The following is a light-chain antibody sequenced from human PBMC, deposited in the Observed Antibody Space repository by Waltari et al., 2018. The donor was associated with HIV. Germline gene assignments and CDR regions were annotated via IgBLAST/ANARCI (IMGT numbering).Light chain of an antibody. V-gene: IGLV1-40*01. J-gene: IGLJ3*02. CDR3: QSYDSSLSGWV. CDR1: SSNIGAGYD. Sequence: QSVLTQPPSVSGAPGQRVTISCTGTSSNIGAGYDVQWYQHLPGTAPKLLIYGNNNRPSGVPDRFSGSKSGTSASLAITGLQTDDEADHYCQSYDSSLSGWVFGGGTKLTVL. CDR2: GNN.